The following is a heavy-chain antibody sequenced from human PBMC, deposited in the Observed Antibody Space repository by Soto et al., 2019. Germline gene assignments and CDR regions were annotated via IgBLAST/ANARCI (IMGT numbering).Heavy chain of an antibody. CDR2: TYYRSKWYN. CDR1: GDSVSSNSAA. CDR3: ATEEAVAGTHSGIDY. Sequence: PSQTLSLTCVISGDSVSSNSAAWNWIRQSPSRGLEWLGRTYYRSKWYNDYAVSVKSRLTINPDTSKNQFSLQLNSVTPEDTAVYYCATEEAVAGTHSGIDYWGQGTLVTVSS. V-gene: IGHV6-1*01. D-gene: IGHD6-19*01. J-gene: IGHJ4*02.